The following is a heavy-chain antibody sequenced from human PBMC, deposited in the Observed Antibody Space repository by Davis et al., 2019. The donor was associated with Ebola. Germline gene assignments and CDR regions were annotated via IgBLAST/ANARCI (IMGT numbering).Heavy chain of an antibody. J-gene: IGHJ4*02. CDR2: ISGSGGST. V-gene: IGHV3-23*01. CDR3: ATPAGIVAVPAAIPVDY. D-gene: IGHD2-2*02. CDR1: GFTFSSYA. Sequence: GESLKISCAASGFTFSSYAMSWVRQAPGKGLEWVSAISGSGGSTYYADSVKGRFTISRDNSKNTLYLQMNSLRAEGTAVYYCATPAGIVAVPAAIPVDYWGQGTLVTVSS.